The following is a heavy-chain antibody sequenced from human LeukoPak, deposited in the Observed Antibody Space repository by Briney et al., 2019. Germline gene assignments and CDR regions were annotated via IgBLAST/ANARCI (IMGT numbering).Heavy chain of an antibody. CDR3: AKALEVFGVIIPRFDY. Sequence: SGGSLRLSCAASGFTFSSYAMDWVRQAPGKGLEWVSGISGGGGSTYYADSVKGRFTISRDNSKNTLYLQMNSLRAEDTAVYYCAKALEVFGVIIPRFDYWGQGILVTVSS. J-gene: IGHJ4*02. V-gene: IGHV3-23*01. D-gene: IGHD3-3*01. CDR1: GFTFSSYA. CDR2: ISGGGGST.